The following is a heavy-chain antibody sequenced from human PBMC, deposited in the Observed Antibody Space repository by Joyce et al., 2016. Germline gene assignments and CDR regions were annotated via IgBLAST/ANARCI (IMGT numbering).Heavy chain of an antibody. CDR3: AMGPVAASGTHYFDY. Sequence: QVQLVQSGAEVKMPGSSVKVSCTASGGILSSNAIRWVRQAPGQGLEWMGGIIPIVGTANYAQKFQGRVTIIADESSSTAFMELSSLRYEDTAVYYCAMGPVAASGTHYFDYWGQGALVTVSS. V-gene: IGHV1-69*01. CDR1: GGILSSNA. J-gene: IGHJ4*02. D-gene: IGHD6-13*01. CDR2: IIPIVGTA.